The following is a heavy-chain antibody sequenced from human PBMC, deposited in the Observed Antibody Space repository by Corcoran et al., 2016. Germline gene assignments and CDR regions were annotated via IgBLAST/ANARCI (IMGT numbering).Heavy chain of an antibody. V-gene: IGHV4-38-2*02. CDR3: ARDNWGKGDSYHY. J-gene: IGHJ4*02. CDR1: GYSISSGYY. D-gene: IGHD3-16*01. CDR2: IYHSGST. Sequence: QVQLQESGPGLVKPSETLSLTCTVSGYSISSGYYWGWIRQPPGKGLEWIGSIYHSGSTYYNPSLKSRVTISVDTSKNQFSLKLSSVTAADTAVYYCARDNWGKGDSYHYWGQGTLVTVSS.